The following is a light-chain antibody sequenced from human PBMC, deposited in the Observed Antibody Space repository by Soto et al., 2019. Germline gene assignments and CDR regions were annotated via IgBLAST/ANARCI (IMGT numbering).Light chain of an antibody. CDR3: QELNRHSLT. CDR1: QGISSD. J-gene: IGKJ4*01. Sequence: SPPILKDYDGDRVTITCRASQGISSDLAGYQQKPGKAPKLLTYAASTLQSGVPSRFSGSGSGTDFTLTISSLLPEELATYDFQELNRHSLTFGGGTKV. CDR2: AAS. V-gene: IGKV1-9*01.